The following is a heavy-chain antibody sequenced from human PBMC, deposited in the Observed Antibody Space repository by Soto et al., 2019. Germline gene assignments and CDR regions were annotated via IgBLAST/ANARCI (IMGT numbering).Heavy chain of an antibody. J-gene: IGHJ5*02. CDR2: MSTSNGNT. CDR1: GYTFTSYD. CDR3: ARARSWVDP. Sequence: QVQLVQSGAEVKKPGASVKVSCKASGYTFTSYDISWVRQAPGQGLEWMGWMSTSNGNTNYAQKLQGRVTMTTDTSTSTANMELGGLRPDDTAVDFCARARSWVDPWGQGTLVTVS. V-gene: IGHV1-18*01.